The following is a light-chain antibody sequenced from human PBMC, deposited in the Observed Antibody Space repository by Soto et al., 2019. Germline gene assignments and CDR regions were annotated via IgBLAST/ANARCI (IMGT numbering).Light chain of an antibody. J-gene: IGLJ3*02. CDR3: SSYAGSNRV. Sequence: QSALTQPPSASGSPGQSVTISCTGTSSDVGGYNYVSWYQQHPGKAPKLMIYEVNKRPSGVPDRFSGSKSGNTASLTVTGLQAEDEDDYYCSSYAGSNRVFGGGTKLTVL. CDR1: SSDVGGYNY. CDR2: EVN. V-gene: IGLV2-8*01.